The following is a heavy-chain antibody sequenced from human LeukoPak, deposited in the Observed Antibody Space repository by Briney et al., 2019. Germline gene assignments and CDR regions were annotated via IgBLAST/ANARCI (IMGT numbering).Heavy chain of an antibody. CDR3: ARDEVVAAITLDY. V-gene: IGHV3-48*01. D-gene: IGHD2-15*01. Sequence: AGSLRLSCAASGFTFSSYSMNWVRQAPGKGLEWVSYISSSSSTIYYADSVKGRFTISRDNAKNSLYLQMNSLRAEDTAVYYCARDEVVAAITLDYWGQGTLVTVSS. J-gene: IGHJ4*02. CDR1: GFTFSSYS. CDR2: ISSSSSTI.